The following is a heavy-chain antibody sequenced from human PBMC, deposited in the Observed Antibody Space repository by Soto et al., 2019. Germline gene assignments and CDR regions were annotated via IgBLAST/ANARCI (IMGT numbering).Heavy chain of an antibody. J-gene: IGHJ4*02. CDR3: ARDSPAYYDSSGSLDY. CDR1: GFTFSIYE. V-gene: IGHV3-48*03. D-gene: IGHD3-22*01. Sequence: PGGSLRLSCAASGFTFSIYEMNWVRHAPGKGLEWVSYISSSGSTIYYADSVKGRFTISRDNAKNSLYLQMNSLRAEDTAVYYCARDSPAYYDSSGSLDYWGQGTLVTVSS. CDR2: ISSSGSTI.